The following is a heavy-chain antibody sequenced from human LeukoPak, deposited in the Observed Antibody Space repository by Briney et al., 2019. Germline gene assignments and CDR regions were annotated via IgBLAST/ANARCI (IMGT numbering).Heavy chain of an antibody. V-gene: IGHV1-18*01. Sequence: ASVKVSCKASGYTFTSYGISWVRQAPGQGLEWMGWISAYNGNTNYAQKLQGRVTMTTDTSTSTAYMELRSLRSDDTAVYYCARDILDSYYDSSGLDYWGQGTLVTISS. J-gene: IGHJ4*02. CDR1: GYTFTSYG. CDR3: ARDILDSYYDSSGLDY. CDR2: ISAYNGNT. D-gene: IGHD3-22*01.